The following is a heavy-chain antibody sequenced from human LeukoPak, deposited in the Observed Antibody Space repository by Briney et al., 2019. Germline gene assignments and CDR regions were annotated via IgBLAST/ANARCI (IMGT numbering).Heavy chain of an antibody. CDR2: INPSGGST. V-gene: IGHV1-46*01. Sequence: ASVKVSCKASGYTFTSYYMHWVRQAPGQGLEWMGIINPSGGSTSYAQKFQGRVTMTRDTSTSTVYMELSSLRSGDTAVYYCAGVPYCSGGSCYDYYYYGMDVWGQGTTVTVSS. D-gene: IGHD2-15*01. J-gene: IGHJ6*02. CDR3: AGVPYCSGGSCYDYYYYGMDV. CDR1: GYTFTSYY.